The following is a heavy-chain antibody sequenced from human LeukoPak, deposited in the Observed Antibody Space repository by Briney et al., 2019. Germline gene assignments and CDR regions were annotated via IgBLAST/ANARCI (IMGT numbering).Heavy chain of an antibody. V-gene: IGHV4-59*10. CDR3: ASGLRYFDLYY. Sequence: SETLSLTCAVHGGSFSDYYWSWIRQPAGKGLEWIGRIYTSGSTNYNPSLKSRVTISVDTSKNQFSLKLSYVTAADTAVYYCASGLRYFDLYYWGQGTLVTVSS. CDR2: IYTSGST. J-gene: IGHJ4*02. D-gene: IGHD3-9*01. CDR1: GGSFSDYY.